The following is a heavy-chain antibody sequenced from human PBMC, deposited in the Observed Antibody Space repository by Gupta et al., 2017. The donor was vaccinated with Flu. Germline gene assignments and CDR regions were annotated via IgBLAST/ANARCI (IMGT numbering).Heavy chain of an antibody. D-gene: IGHD1-7*01. CDR2: ISYDGGKT. V-gene: IGHV3-33*05. J-gene: IGHJ6*03. CDR3: AKTGTTGYYYMDV. Sequence: VRQAPGKGLEWVAMISYDGGKTSYADSVKGRFTVSRDNSRDTLYLQMNSLTDDDTAVYYCAKTGTTGYYYMDVWGSGTTVVVSS.